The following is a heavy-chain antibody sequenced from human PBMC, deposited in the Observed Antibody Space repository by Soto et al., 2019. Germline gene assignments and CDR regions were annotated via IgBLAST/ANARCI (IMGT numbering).Heavy chain of an antibody. CDR3: ARSGDGKKIDY. CDR2: IIGSGGST. Sequence: EVQLLESGGALVQPGGSLRLSCAASGLTFNNYAMSWVRQAPGKGLEWVSAIIGSGGSTYYADSVKGRFTISRDNSKSTLYLQMDSLRAEDTAVYYCARSGDGKKIDYWGQGTLVTVSS. J-gene: IGHJ4*02. V-gene: IGHV3-23*01. CDR1: GLTFNNYA. D-gene: IGHD5-12*01.